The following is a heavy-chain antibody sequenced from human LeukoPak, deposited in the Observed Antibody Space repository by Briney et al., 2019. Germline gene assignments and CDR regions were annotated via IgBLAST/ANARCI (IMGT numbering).Heavy chain of an antibody. D-gene: IGHD4-11*01. V-gene: IGHV1-69*13. CDR3: ARSVVTTVTDLFDP. CDR2: IIPIFGTA. CDR1: GGTFSSYA. J-gene: IGHJ5*02. Sequence: GASVKVSCTASGGTFSSYAISWVRQAPGQGLEWMGGIIPIFGTANYAQKFQGRVTITADESTSTAYMELSSLRSEDTAVYYCARSVVTTVTDLFDPWGQGTLVTVSS.